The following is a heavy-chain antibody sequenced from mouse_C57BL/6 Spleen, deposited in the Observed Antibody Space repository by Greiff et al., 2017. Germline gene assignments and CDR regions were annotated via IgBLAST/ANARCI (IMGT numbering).Heavy chain of an antibody. CDR1: GYSITSGYY. CDR3: ARSTTVVHYAMDY. V-gene: IGHV3-6*01. D-gene: IGHD1-1*01. CDR2: ISYDGSN. J-gene: IGHJ4*01. Sequence: EVQLVESGPGLVKPSQSLSLPCSVTGYSITSGYYWNWIRQFPGNKLEWMGYISYDGSNNYNPSLKNRISITRDTSKNQFFLKLNSVTTEDTATYYWARSTTVVHYAMDYWGQGTSVTVSS.